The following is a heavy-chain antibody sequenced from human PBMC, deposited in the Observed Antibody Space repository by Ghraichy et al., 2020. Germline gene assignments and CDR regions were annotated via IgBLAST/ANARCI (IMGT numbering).Heavy chain of an antibody. CDR1: GGSISSSSYY. CDR2: IYYSGST. J-gene: IGHJ4*02. V-gene: IGHV4-39*07. CDR3: ARRAGYTSGWFVDY. D-gene: IGHD6-19*01. Sequence: SETLSLTCTVSGGSISSSSYYWGWIRQPPGKGLEWIGSIYYSGSTYYNPSLKSRVTISVDTSKNQFSLKLSSVTAADTAVYYCARRAGYTSGWFVDYWGQGTLVTVSS.